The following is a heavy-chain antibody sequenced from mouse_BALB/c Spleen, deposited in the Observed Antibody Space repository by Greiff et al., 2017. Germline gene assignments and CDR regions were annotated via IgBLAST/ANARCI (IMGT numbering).Heavy chain of an antibody. Sequence: VQLQQSGPELVKPGASVKISCKASGYSFTGYYMHWVKQSHVKSLEWIGRINPYNGATSYNQNFKDKASLTVDKSSSTAYMELHSLTSEDSAVYYGARGGDYDYDVGFAYWGQGTLVTVSA. CDR3: ARGGDYDYDVGFAY. V-gene: IGHV1-31*01. J-gene: IGHJ3*01. D-gene: IGHD2-4*01. CDR1: GYSFTGYY. CDR2: INPYNGAT.